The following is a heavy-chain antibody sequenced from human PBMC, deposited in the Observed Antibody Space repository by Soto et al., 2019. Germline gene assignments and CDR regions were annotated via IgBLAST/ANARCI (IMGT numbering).Heavy chain of an antibody. J-gene: IGHJ4*02. CDR2: ISNDGRGK. V-gene: IGHV3-30*04. CDR1: GFTLTTYA. D-gene: IGHD2-15*01. CDR3: ARDQCFGGGRSCYYFDF. Sequence: PRGGLRVSCAASGFTLTTYAIHWGRQAPGEGLEWVAVISNDGRGKYYADSVKGRFTISRDNSKNTLYLQMNSLRSDDTAVYYCARDQCFGGGRSCYYFDFWGQGTLVTVSS.